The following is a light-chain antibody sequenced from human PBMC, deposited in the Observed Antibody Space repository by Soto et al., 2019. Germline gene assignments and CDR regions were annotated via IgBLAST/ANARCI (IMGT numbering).Light chain of an antibody. CDR3: QVWDSTSDHPYV. Sequence: SYELTQPPSVSVAPGQTAIITCGGNNIGGKHVHWYQQKPGQAPILVIYDDSDRPSGIPERFSDSNSGNTASLTITRVEAGDEADYYCQVWDSTSDHPYVFATGTKVTVL. CDR1: NIGGKH. CDR2: DDS. V-gene: IGLV3-21*02. J-gene: IGLJ1*01.